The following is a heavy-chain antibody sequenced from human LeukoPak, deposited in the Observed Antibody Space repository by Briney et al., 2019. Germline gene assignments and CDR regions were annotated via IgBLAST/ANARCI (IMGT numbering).Heavy chain of an antibody. CDR2: IYYSGST. CDR3: ARLGSYGGNSGTYYYYMDV. V-gene: IGHV4-39*06. CDR1: GGSISSSSYY. J-gene: IGHJ6*03. D-gene: IGHD4-23*01. Sequence: SETLSLTCTVSGGSISSSSYYWGWIRQPPGKGLEWIGSIYYSGSTNYSPSLKSRVTISVDTSKTQFALKLSSVTAADTAVYYCARLGSYGGNSGTYYYYMDVWGKGTTVTVSS.